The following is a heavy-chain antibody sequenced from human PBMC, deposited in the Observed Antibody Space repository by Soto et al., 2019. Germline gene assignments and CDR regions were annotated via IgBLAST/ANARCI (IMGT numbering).Heavy chain of an antibody. CDR1: GGSFSTYT. CDR3: ATAGLMLPYFDY. J-gene: IGHJ4*02. D-gene: IGHD2-15*01. CDR2: ITPIFGTA. Sequence: QVQLVQSGAEVKKPGSSVKVSCKASGGSFSTYTTSWVRQGPGQGLEWMGGITPIFGTANYAQKFQGRVAITADPSTTTAYMELSSLRSEDSAVYYCATAGLMLPYFDYWGQGTLVTVSS. V-gene: IGHV1-69*01.